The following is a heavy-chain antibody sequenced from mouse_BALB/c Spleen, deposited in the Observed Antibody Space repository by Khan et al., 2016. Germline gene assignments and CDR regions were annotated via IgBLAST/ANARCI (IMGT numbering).Heavy chain of an antibody. V-gene: IGHV3-1*02. CDR3: AGVTTGDYFDY. Sequence: EVQLQESGPDLVKPSKSLSLTCTVTGYSIISGYSCHWIRQFPGNRLEWMAYIHYSGSTNCNPSLKSRISLTRDTSKNRFILKLNSVTTEDTATYYCAGVTTGDYFDYWGPGTTLTVSS. CDR2: IHYSGST. CDR1: GYSIISGYS. D-gene: IGHD2-2*01. J-gene: IGHJ2*01.